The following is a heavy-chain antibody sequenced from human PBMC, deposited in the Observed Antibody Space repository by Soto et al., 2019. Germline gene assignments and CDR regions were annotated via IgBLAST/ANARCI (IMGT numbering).Heavy chain of an antibody. CDR3: ARDRVSAFFDY. J-gene: IGHJ4*02. V-gene: IGHV3-11*06. CDR1: GFTFSDYY. Sequence: GGSLRLSCVASGFTFSDYYMNWIRQTPGKGLEWLAYISSTSTYTDYADSVKGRFTISRDSAKNSLFLQMDSLRADDTAIYYCARDRVSAFFDYWGRGTLVTGSS. CDR2: ISSTSTYT.